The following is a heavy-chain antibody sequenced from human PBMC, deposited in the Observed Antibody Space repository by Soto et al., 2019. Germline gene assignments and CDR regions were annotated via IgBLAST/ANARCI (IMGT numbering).Heavy chain of an antibody. V-gene: IGHV3-33*01. CDR1: GFTFSSYG. CDR3: ARNYYESSGYLVDY. Sequence: GGSLRLSCAASGFTFSSYGMHWVRQAPGKGLEWVAVIWYDGSNKYYADSVKGRFTISRDNSKNTLYLQMNSLRAEDTAVYYCARNYYESSGYLVDYWGQGTLVTVSS. CDR2: IWYDGSNK. J-gene: IGHJ4*02. D-gene: IGHD3-22*01.